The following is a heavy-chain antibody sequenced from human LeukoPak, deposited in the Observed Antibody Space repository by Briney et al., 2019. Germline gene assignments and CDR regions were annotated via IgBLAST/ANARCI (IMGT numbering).Heavy chain of an antibody. CDR1: GFTFQNYA. J-gene: IGHJ4*02. V-gene: IGHV3-23*01. CDR2: ISGSGPST. Sequence: GGSLRLSCAASGFTFQNYAISWVRQAPGKGLEWASSISGSGPSTDYADSVKGRCTISRDKAKTPLYLQMNSLRAADTASYYCARLPTFYYDSSHYHYDYWGQGILVTVSS. D-gene: IGHD3-22*01. CDR3: ARLPTFYYDSSHYHYDY.